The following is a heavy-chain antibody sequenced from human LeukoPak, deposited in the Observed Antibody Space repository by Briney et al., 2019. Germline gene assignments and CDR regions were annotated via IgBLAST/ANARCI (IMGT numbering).Heavy chain of an antibody. J-gene: IGHJ5*02. CDR1: GFTFSSYA. CDR2: ISGSGGST. Sequence: PGGSLRLSCAASGFTFSSYAMSWVRQAPGKGLEWVSAISGSGGSTYYADSVKGRFTISRDSSKNTLYLQMNSLRAEDTAVYYCAKDSPMVRGPNWFDPWGQGTLVTVSS. CDR3: AKDSPMVRGPNWFDP. V-gene: IGHV3-23*01. D-gene: IGHD3-10*01.